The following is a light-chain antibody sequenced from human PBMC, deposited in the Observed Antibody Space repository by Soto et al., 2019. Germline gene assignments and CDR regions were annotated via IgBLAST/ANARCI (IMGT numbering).Light chain of an antibody. CDR3: QQDGGAPWT. CDR1: QSVSSNY. V-gene: IGKV3-20*01. Sequence: EIVLTQSPGNLSLSPGERATLSCRASQSVSSNYLAWYQQRPGQPPRLLISGASSRATGIPDRFSGSGSGKDFTFTIGTLEPEDFAVYHCQQDGGAPWTFGQGTKVETK. J-gene: IGKJ1*01. CDR2: GAS.